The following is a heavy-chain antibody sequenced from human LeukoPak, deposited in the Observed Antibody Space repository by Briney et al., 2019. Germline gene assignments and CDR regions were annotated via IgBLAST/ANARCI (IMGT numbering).Heavy chain of an antibody. Sequence: SETLSLTCTVSGGSISSSSYYWGWIRQPPGKGLEWIGSIYYSGSTYYNPSLKSRVTISVDTSKNQFSLKLSSVTAADTAVYYCARERGHTTFSSWYELSDYWGQGTLVTVSS. D-gene: IGHD6-13*01. CDR3: ARERGHTTFSSWYELSDY. J-gene: IGHJ4*02. V-gene: IGHV4-39*07. CDR2: IYYSGST. CDR1: GGSISSSSYY.